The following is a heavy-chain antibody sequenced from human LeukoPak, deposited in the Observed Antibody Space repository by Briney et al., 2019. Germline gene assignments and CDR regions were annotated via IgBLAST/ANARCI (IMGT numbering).Heavy chain of an antibody. CDR1: GYTFTSYD. V-gene: IGHV1-8*03. Sequence: AASVKVSCKASGYTFTSYDINWVRQPTGQGLEWMGWMNPNSGNTGYAHKFQGRVTITRNTSISTAYMELSSLRSEDTAVYYCAREMWRYYYGSGEGWFDPWGQGTLVTVSS. CDR2: MNPNSGNT. J-gene: IGHJ5*02. D-gene: IGHD3-10*01. CDR3: AREMWRYYYGSGEGWFDP.